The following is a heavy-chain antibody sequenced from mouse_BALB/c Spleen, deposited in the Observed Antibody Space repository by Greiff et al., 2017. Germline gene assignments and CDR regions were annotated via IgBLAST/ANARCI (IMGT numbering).Heavy chain of an antibody. CDR3: ARPYYYGSSYDWFAY. CDR1: GYTFTSYW. CDR2: INPSNGRT. V-gene: IGHV1S81*02. D-gene: IGHD1-1*01. Sequence: QVQLQQPGAELVKPGASVKLSCKASGYTFTSYWMHWVKQRPGQGLEWIGEINPSNGRTNYNEKFKSKATLTVDKSSSTSYMQLSSLTSEDSAVYYCARPYYYGSSYDWFAYWGQGTLVTVSA. J-gene: IGHJ3*01.